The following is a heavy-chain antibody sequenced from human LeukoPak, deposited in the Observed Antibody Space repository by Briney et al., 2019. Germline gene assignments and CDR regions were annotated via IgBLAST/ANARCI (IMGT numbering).Heavy chain of an antibody. V-gene: IGHV3-7*01. Sequence: PGGSLRLSCAASGFTFSSYWMSWVRQAPGKGLEWVANIKQDGSEKYYVDSVKGRFTISRDNAKNSLYLQMNSLRAEDTAVYYCGRIAVAATVDYWGQGTLVTVSS. D-gene: IGHD6-19*01. CDR1: GFTFSSYW. CDR3: GRIAVAATVDY. J-gene: IGHJ4*02. CDR2: IKQDGSEK.